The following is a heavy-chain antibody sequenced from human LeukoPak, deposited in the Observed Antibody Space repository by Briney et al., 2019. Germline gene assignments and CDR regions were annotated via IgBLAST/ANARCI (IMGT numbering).Heavy chain of an antibody. D-gene: IGHD6-13*01. Sequence: PGGSLRLSCAASGFTFSSYGMSWVRQAPGKGLEWVSAISGSGGSTYYADSVKGRFTISRDNSKNTLYLQMNSLRAEDTAVYYCAKRGSSWYEGSPWRVFGPSYYYYYYMDVWGKGTTVTISS. V-gene: IGHV3-23*01. CDR1: GFTFSSYG. CDR2: ISGSGGST. CDR3: AKRGSSWYEGSPWRVFGPSYYYYYYMDV. J-gene: IGHJ6*03.